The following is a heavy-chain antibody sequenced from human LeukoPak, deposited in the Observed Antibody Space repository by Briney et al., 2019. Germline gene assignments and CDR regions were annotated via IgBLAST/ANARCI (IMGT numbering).Heavy chain of an antibody. J-gene: IGHJ1*01. CDR2: VRNKGDGGTT. CDR1: GFTFGNYA. D-gene: IGHD3-16*02. CDR3: ARGGYQFEH. Sequence: GGSLRFSCTASGFTFGNYAMSWFRQAPGKGLEWIGSVRNKGDGGTTEYAASVKGRFIISRDDSKSIAYLQMDSLKTEDTAVYYCARGGYQFEHWGQGTLVTVSS. V-gene: IGHV3-49*03.